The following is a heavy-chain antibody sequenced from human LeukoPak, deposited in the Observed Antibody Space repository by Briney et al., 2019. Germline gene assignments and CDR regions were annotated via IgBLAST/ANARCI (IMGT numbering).Heavy chain of an antibody. J-gene: IGHJ4*02. CDR2: ISSSSSYI. Sequence: GGSLRLSCAASGFTFSSYSMNWVRQAPGKGLEWVSSISSSSSYIYYADSVKGRFTISRDNAKNSLYLQMNSLRAEDTAVYYCASSTGPYSSGWHSFDCWGQGTLVTVSS. CDR1: GFTFSSYS. D-gene: IGHD6-19*01. CDR3: ASSTGPYSSGWHSFDC. V-gene: IGHV3-21*01.